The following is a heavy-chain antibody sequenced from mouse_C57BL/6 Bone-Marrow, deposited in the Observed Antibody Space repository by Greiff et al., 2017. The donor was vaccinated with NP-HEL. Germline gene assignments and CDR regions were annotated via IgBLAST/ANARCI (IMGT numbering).Heavy chain of an antibody. CDR3: ARQRSLGLAWFAY. V-gene: IGHV1-55*01. D-gene: IGHD6-5*01. CDR2: IYPGSGST. Sequence: QVQLQQPGAELVKPGASVKMSCKASGYTFTSYWITWVKQRPGQGLEWIGDIYPGSGSTNYNEKFKSKATLTVDTSSSTAYMQLSSLTSEDSAVYYCARQRSLGLAWFAYWGQGTLVTVSA. J-gene: IGHJ3*01. CDR1: GYTFTSYW.